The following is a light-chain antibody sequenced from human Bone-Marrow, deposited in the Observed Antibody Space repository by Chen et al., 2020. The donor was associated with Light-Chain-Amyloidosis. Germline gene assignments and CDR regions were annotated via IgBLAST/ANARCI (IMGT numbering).Light chain of an antibody. CDR2: DVS. CDR1: SSDVGGYNY. Sequence: QSALTQPASVSGSPGQSITISCTGTSSDVGGYNYVSWYQQHPGNAPTLMIYDVSNRPSGVSHRFAGAKADNTASMIISGLQDEDEADYCCSSYTSSSTLVVFGGGTKLTVL. CDR3: SSYTSSSTLVV. J-gene: IGLJ2*01. V-gene: IGLV2-14*03.